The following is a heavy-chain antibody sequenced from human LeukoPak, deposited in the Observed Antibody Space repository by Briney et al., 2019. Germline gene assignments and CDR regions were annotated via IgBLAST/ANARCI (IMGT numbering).Heavy chain of an antibody. CDR1: GFRFSDHY. CDR3: VRVRGGAHLNV. J-gene: IGHJ4*02. D-gene: IGHD2-21*01. V-gene: IGHV3-72*01. CDR2: IRHRASSYTT. Sequence: PGGSLRLSCTGSGFRFSDHYMDWVRQAPGKGLEWVGRIRHRASSYTTEYAASVKGRFVMSRDDSKNSMDLHMNSLKSEDTAVYYCVRVRGGAHLNVWGQGTLVTVSS.